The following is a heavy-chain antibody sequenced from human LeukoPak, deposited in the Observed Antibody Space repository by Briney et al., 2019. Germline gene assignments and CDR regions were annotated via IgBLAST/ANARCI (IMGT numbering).Heavy chain of an antibody. CDR2: IYPGDSDT. J-gene: IGHJ4*02. CDR1: GYSFTSYW. V-gene: IGHV5-51*01. Sequence: GESLKISCKGSGYSFTSYWIGWVRQIPGKGLEWMGIIYPGDSDTRYSPSFQGQVTIPSDKSISTAYLEWSSLKASDTAMYFCARTSIAAPDFDYWGQGTLVTVSS. D-gene: IGHD6-6*01. CDR3: ARTSIAAPDFDY.